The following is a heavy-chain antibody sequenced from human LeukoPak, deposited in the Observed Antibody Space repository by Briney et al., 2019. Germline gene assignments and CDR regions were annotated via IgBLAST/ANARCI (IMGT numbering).Heavy chain of an antibody. D-gene: IGHD5-24*01. CDR1: GFTFGDYT. V-gene: IGHV3-49*04. CDR3: TRQEMAFDY. J-gene: IGHJ4*02. Sequence: GGSLRLSCTASGFTFGDYTMSWVRQAPGKGLEWVGFIRSKAYGGTTEYAASVKGRFTISRDDSKSIAYLQMNSLKAEDTAVYYCTRQEMAFDYWGQGTLVIVSS. CDR2: IRSKAYGGTT.